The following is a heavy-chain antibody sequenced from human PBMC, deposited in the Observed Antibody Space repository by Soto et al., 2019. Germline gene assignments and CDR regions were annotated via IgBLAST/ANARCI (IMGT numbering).Heavy chain of an antibody. D-gene: IGHD5-18*01. CDR2: IYYSGST. J-gene: IGHJ5*02. Sequence: PSETLSLTCTVSGGSISSGGYYWSWIRQHPGKGLEWIGYIYYSGSTYYNPSLKSRVTISVDTSKNQFPLKLSSVTAADTAVYYCAREGYSYGSFSFDPWGQGTLVTVSS. CDR1: GGSISSGGYY. CDR3: AREGYSYGSFSFDP. V-gene: IGHV4-31*03.